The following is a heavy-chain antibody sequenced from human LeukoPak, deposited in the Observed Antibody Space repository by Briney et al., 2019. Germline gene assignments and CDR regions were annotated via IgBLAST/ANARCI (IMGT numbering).Heavy chain of an antibody. J-gene: IGHJ4*02. V-gene: IGHV3-74*01. Sequence: QPGGSLRLSCAASGFTFSSYWMHWVRRAPGKGLVWVSRINTDGSSTSYADSVKGRFTISRDSSKNTLSLQMNSLRAEDTAVYYCAKIPKGGYFDSWGQGTLVTVSS. CDR2: INTDGSST. D-gene: IGHD2-2*01. CDR1: GFTFSSYW. CDR3: AKIPKGGYFDS.